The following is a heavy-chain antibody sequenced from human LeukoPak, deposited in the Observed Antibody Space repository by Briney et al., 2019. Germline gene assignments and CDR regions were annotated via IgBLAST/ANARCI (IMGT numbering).Heavy chain of an antibody. Sequence: PGASLRLSCVASGFTFRDHSMAWVRQVPGGGLEWVSAIARDDYTVYPDPLKGRFTISRDNSRNTLYLQMNSLRAEDTAVYYCVKERDRGTDVADDFDFWGQGTLVTVSS. CDR2: IARDDYT. J-gene: IGHJ4*02. CDR3: VKERDRGTDVADDFDF. V-gene: IGHV3-23*01. D-gene: IGHD6-19*01. CDR1: GFTFRDHS.